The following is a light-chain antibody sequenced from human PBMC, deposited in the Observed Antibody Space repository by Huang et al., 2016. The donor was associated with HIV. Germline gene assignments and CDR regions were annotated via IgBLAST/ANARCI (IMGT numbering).Light chain of an antibody. V-gene: IGKV2-28*01. CDR3: MQALHTPWT. Sequence: DIVVTQSPPSLAVTPGEPASISCRSSQSLLHSNRNNYLAWYLQKPGQSPQLLIYLGSNRASGVPERFSGSGSGTDFTLKIARVEAEDVVIYYCMQALHTPWTFGQGTKVEIK. J-gene: IGKJ1*01. CDR1: QSLLHSNRNNY. CDR2: LGS.